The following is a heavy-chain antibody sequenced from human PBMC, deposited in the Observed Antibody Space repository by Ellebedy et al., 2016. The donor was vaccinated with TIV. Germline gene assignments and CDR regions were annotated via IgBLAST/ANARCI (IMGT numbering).Heavy chain of an antibody. D-gene: IGHD5-18*01. CDR2: IWYDGSNK. CDR3: ARDFNTATHFYGMDV. J-gene: IGHJ6*02. V-gene: IGHV3-33*08. Sequence: PGGSLRLSCAASGFTFSSYGMHWVRQAPGKGLAWVAVIWYDGSNKYYADSVKGRFTISRDNSKNTLYLQMNSLRAEDTAVYYCARDFNTATHFYGMDVWGQGTTVTVSS. CDR1: GFTFSSYG.